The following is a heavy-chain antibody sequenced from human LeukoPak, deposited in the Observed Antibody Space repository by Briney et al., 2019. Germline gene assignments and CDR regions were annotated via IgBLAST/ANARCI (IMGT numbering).Heavy chain of an antibody. V-gene: IGHV7-4-1*02. J-gene: IGHJ4*02. D-gene: IGHD3-22*01. CDR3: AVEAYCDSSGPPLDW. Sequence: ASVRVSCKASGYTFTTYGINWVRQAPGQGLEWMGWINTNTGNPTYAQGFTGRFVFSLDTSVSTAYLQISSLKAEDTAVYYCAVEAYCDSSGPPLDWWGQGTLVTVSS. CDR2: INTNTGNP. CDR1: GYTFTTYG.